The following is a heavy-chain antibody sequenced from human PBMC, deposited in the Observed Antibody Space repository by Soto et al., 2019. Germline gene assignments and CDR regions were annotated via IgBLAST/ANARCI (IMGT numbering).Heavy chain of an antibody. CDR1: GFTFSTAW. D-gene: IGHD3-22*01. J-gene: IGHJ4*01. Sequence: GGSLRLSCAVSGFTFSTAWINWVRQAPGKGLEWVGRIKSRSHGGTTGFAAPVKGRFAISRDDSKSIAHMEMNSLKIEDTAVYYCSTDSYTDLTVVRLDNWGRGILVTVSS. V-gene: IGHV3-15*07. CDR2: IKSRSHGGTT. CDR3: STDSYTDLTVVRLDN.